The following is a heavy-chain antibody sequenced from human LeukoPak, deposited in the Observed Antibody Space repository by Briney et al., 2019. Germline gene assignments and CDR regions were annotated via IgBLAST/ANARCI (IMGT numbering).Heavy chain of an antibody. CDR1: GGSISSYY. V-gene: IGHV4-4*07. CDR2: IYTSGST. Sequence: PSETLSLTCTVSGGSISSYYWSWIRQPAGKGLEWIGRIYTSGSTNYNPSLKSRVTMSVDTSKNQFSLKLSSATAADTAVYYCAREPEPDDDSSGYSDYWGQGTLVTVSS. CDR3: AREPEPDDDSSGYSDY. D-gene: IGHD3-22*01. J-gene: IGHJ4*02.